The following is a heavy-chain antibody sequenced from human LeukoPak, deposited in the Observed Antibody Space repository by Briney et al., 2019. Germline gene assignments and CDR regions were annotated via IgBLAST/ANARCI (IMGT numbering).Heavy chain of an antibody. Sequence: SETLSLTCTVSGGSTSSYYWSWIRQPPGKGLEWIGYIYYSGSTNYNPSLKSRVTISVDTSKNQFSLKLSSVTAAATAGYYCASTTYNDFWSGYPMGHSNYYYYMDVWGKGTTVTVSS. CDR1: GGSTSSYY. CDR3: ASTTYNDFWSGYPMGHSNYYYYMDV. D-gene: IGHD3-3*01. V-gene: IGHV4-59*01. CDR2: IYYSGST. J-gene: IGHJ6*03.